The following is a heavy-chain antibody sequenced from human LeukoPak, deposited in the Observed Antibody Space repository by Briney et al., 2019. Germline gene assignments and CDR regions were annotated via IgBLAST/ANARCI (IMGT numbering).Heavy chain of an antibody. D-gene: IGHD3-3*01. CDR1: GFSFSNYA. Sequence: GGSLRLSCAVSGFSFSNYAMHWVRQAPGNGLEWVAIISNDGNNKYYADSVKGRFTISRDNSKNTLYLQMNSLTTEDTAIYYCARVDGITIFGVVDYWGQGTPVTVSS. J-gene: IGHJ4*02. V-gene: IGHV3-30*16. CDR3: ARVDGITIFGVVDY. CDR2: ISNDGNNK.